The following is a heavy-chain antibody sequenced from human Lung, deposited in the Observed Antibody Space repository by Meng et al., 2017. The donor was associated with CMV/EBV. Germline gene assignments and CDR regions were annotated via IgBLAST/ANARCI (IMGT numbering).Heavy chain of an antibody. Sequence: QLSLQESCPTPVKPPQTLPLPCTLSGFSLISSGVGVGWIRQPPGKALECLAIIYGDDEKRYSPSLESRLTVTKDTSKNQVVLTMTNMVPVDTATYYCAHESSGTYFDYWGQGTLVTVSS. D-gene: IGHD3-22*01. V-gene: IGHV2-5*02. CDR1: GFSLISSGVG. J-gene: IGHJ4*02. CDR3: AHESSGTYFDY. CDR2: IYGDDEK.